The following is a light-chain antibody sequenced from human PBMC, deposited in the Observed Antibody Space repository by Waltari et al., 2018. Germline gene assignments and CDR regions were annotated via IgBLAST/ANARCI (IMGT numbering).Light chain of an antibody. J-gene: IGKJ1*01. CDR1: QTISSNY. Sequence: EIVLTPSPGTLSLSPGDRATLSCRASQTISSNYLAWYQQKPGQAPRLLLYGASSRATGTPDRFTVSGSATDFTLTISRLEPEDFAVYFCQQFGTAPPTFGLGTKVEIE. V-gene: IGKV3-20*01. CDR3: QQFGTAPPT. CDR2: GAS.